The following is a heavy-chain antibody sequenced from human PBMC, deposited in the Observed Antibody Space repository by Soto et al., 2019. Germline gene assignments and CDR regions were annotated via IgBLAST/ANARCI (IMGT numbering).Heavy chain of an antibody. J-gene: IGHJ4*02. CDR1: GFPFRSYG. CDR2: IWNDGSHA. Sequence: GSLRLSCEGSGFPFRSYGIQWVRQAPGKGLEWLGLIWNDGSHAYYADSVKGRFTISRDNSKNTVFLQVSNLRAEDTAVYFCARDQTGSGGYSDSWGQGTLVTVSS. CDR3: ARDQTGSGGYSDS. D-gene: IGHD2-15*01. V-gene: IGHV3-33*01.